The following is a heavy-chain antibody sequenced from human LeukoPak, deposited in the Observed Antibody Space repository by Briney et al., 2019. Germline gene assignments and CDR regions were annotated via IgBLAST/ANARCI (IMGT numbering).Heavy chain of an antibody. CDR3: ARRIGGTKDY. CDR1: GFTFSNDV. CDR2: IDGGGGGT. J-gene: IGHJ4*02. V-gene: IGHV3-23*01. Sequence: GGSLRLSCAASGFTFSNDVMSWVRQAPGKGPEWVSSIDGGGGGTDYADSVRGRFTISRDNFKYTPYLQMNSLRADDTAVYYCARRIGGTKDYWGQGARVTVSS. D-gene: IGHD3-3*01.